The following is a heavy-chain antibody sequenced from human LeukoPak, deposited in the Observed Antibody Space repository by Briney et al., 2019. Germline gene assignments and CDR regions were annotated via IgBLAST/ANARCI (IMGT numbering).Heavy chain of an antibody. V-gene: IGHV4-34*01. J-gene: IGHJ5*02. CDR3: ARSSIAGGWFDP. CDR1: GGSFSGYY. D-gene: IGHD6-13*01. CDR2: INHSGST. Sequence: SETLSLTCAVYGGSFSGYYWSWIRQPPGKGLEWIGEINHSGSTNYNPSLKSRVTISVDMSKNQFSLKLSSVTAADTAVYYCARSSIAGGWFDPWGQGTLVTVSS.